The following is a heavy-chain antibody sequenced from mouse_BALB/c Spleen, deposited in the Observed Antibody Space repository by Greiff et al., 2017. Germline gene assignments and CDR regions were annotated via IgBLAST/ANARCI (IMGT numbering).Heavy chain of an antibody. CDR2: ISDGGSYT. Sequence: EVKLVESGGGLVKPGGSLKLSCAASGFTFSDYYMYWVRQTPEKRLEWVATISDGGSYTYYPDSVKGRFTISRDNAKNNLYLQMSSLKSEDTAMYYCARSGNYAWFAYWGQGTLVTVSA. V-gene: IGHV5-4*02. CDR1: GFTFSDYY. J-gene: IGHJ3*01. CDR3: ARSGNYAWFAY. D-gene: IGHD2-1*01.